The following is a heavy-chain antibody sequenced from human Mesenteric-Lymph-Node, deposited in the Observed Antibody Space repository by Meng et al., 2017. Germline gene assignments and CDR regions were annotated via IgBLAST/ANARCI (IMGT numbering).Heavy chain of an antibody. V-gene: IGHV3-23*01. Sequence: GESLKISCAASGFTFSTYALNWVRQAPGKGPEWVSGISGSGDNTHYADSVKGRFSISRDNAKNMLYLQMNSLRGEDTAVYYCAKDRYSGYDYGNFDYWGQGTLVTVSS. CDR3: AKDRYSGYDYGNFDY. J-gene: IGHJ4*02. D-gene: IGHD5-12*01. CDR2: ISGSGDNT. CDR1: GFTFSTYA.